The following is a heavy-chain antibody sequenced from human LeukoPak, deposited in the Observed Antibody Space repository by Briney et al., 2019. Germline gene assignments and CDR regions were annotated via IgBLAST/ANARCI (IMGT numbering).Heavy chain of an antibody. CDR2: ISWNSGSI. Sequence: GGSLRLSCAASGFTFDDYAMHWVRQAPGKGLEWVSGISWNSGSIGYADSVKGRFTISRDNAKNSLYLQMSSLRTEDTALYYCAKDIAYSSSNYFDYWGQGTLVTVSS. CDR3: AKDIAYSSSNYFDY. CDR1: GFTFDDYA. V-gene: IGHV3-9*01. D-gene: IGHD6-6*01. J-gene: IGHJ4*02.